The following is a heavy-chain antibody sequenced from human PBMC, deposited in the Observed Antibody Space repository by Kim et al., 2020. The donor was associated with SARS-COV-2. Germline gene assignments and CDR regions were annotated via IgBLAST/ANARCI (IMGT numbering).Heavy chain of an antibody. D-gene: IGHD3-3*01. Sequence: SETLSLTCAVYGGSFSGYYWSWIRQPPGKGLEWIGEINHSGSTNYNPSLKSRVTISVDTSKNQFSLKLSSVTAADTAVYYCARGNYDFWSGSPWYFDLWGRGTLVTVSS. CDR2: INHSGST. CDR1: GGSFSGYY. CDR3: ARGNYDFWSGSPWYFDL. V-gene: IGHV4-34*01. J-gene: IGHJ2*01.